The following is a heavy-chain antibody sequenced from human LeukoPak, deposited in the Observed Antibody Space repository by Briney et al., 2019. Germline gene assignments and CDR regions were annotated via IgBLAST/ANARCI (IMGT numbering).Heavy chain of an antibody. D-gene: IGHD5-12*01. V-gene: IGHV3-15*01. J-gene: IGHJ4*02. Sequence: TAGGSLRLSCAASGFSFMNAWMIWVRQAPGKGLEWVGRIKSNADGGTPDYAAPARGRFTISRDDSKNTLYLQMNSLKTEDTAVYYCTTFYHKYSPYWGRGTLATVSS. CDR2: IKSNADGGTP. CDR1: GFSFMNAW. CDR3: TTFYHKYSPY.